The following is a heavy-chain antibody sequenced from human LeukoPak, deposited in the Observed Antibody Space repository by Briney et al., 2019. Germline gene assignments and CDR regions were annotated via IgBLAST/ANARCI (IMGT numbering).Heavy chain of an antibody. CDR3: ANVPSPQAARWFGG. V-gene: IGHV3-48*03. Sequence: PGGSLRLSCAASGFTFSSYEMNWVRQAPGKGLEWVSYISSSGSTIYYADSVKGRFTISRDNAKNSLYLQMNSLRAEDTAVYYCANVPSPQAARWFGGWGQGTLVTVSS. D-gene: IGHD3-10*01. J-gene: IGHJ4*02. CDR2: ISSSGSTI. CDR1: GFTFSSYE.